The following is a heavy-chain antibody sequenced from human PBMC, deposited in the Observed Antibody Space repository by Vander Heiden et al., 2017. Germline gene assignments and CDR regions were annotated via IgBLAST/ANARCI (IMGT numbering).Heavy chain of an antibody. D-gene: IGHD3-10*01. J-gene: IGHJ4*02. Sequence: QITLKESGPTLVKPTQTLTLTCTFSGFSLTTGGVGVAWIRQPPGKALEWLALIYWDDDKRDSPSLNSRLAITRGTSENQVVLTMTKFDPVDTATYYCAHRVNGSGYDYWGPGTLVTVSS. CDR2: IYWDDDK. V-gene: IGHV2-5*02. CDR3: AHRVNGSGYDY. CDR1: GFSLTTGGVG.